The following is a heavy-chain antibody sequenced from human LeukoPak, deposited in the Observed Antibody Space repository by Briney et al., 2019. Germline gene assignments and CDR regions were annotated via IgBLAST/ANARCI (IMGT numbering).Heavy chain of an antibody. J-gene: IGHJ6*03. D-gene: IGHD6-25*01. CDR1: GFTFSSYW. CDR3: AKAGPVPAAHPYYYYYYMDV. Sequence: GGSLRLSCAASGFTFSSYWMSWVRQAPGKGLEWVANIKQDGSEKYYVDSVKGRFTISRDNAKNSLYLQMNSLRAEDTAVYYCAKAGPVPAAHPYYYYYYMDVWGKGTTVTVSS. V-gene: IGHV3-7*01. CDR2: IKQDGSEK.